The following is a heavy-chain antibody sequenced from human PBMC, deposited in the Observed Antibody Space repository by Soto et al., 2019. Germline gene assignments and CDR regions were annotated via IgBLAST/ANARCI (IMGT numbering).Heavy chain of an antibody. CDR2: IWYDGSNK. V-gene: IGHV3-33*01. J-gene: IGHJ4*02. D-gene: IGHD2-15*01. Sequence: SLRLSCAASGFTFSSYGMHWVRQAPGKGLEWVAVIWYDGSNKYYADSVKGRFTISRDNSKNTLYLQMNSLRAEDTAVYYCARDSSPTGFDYWGQGTLVTVSS. CDR3: ARDSSPTGFDY. CDR1: GFTFSSYG.